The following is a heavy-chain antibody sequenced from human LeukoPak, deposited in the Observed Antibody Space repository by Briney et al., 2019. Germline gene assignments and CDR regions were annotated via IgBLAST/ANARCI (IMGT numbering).Heavy chain of an antibody. V-gene: IGHV4-39*07. J-gene: IGHJ4*02. CDR2: IYYSGST. Sequence: PSETLSLTCTVSGGSISSSSYYWGWIRQPPGKGLEWIGSIYYSGSTYYNPSLKSRVTISVDTSKNQFSLKLSSVTAADTAVYYCAREPMGSFDYWGQGTLVTVSS. CDR3: AREPMGSFDY. D-gene: IGHD3-10*01. CDR1: GGSISSSSYY.